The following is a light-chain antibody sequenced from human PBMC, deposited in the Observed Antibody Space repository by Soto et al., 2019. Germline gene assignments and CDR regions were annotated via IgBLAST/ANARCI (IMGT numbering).Light chain of an antibody. J-gene: IGKJ2*01. CDR1: QSVLYSSNNKNY. CDR3: QQYYISYT. CDR2: WAS. V-gene: IGKV4-1*01. Sequence: DIVMTQSPDSLAVSLGERATINCKSSQSVLYSSNNKNYLAWYRQKPGQPPKLLIYWASTRESGVPDRFSGSGSGTEFTLTISSLQAEDVAVYYCQQYYISYTFGQGTKLEIK.